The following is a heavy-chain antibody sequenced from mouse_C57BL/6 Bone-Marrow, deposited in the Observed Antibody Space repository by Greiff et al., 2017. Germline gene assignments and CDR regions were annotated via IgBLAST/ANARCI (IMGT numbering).Heavy chain of an antibody. V-gene: IGHV1-82*01. CDR2: IYPGDGDT. CDR1: GYAFSSSW. CDR3: ARIWSFAY. Sequence: VKLQESGPELVKPGASVKISCKASGYAFSSSWMNWVKQRPGKGLEWIGRIYPGDGDTNYNGKFKGKATLTADKSSSTAYMQLSSVTSEDSAVYFCARIWSFAYWGQGTLVTVSA. J-gene: IGHJ3*01. D-gene: IGHD1-1*02.